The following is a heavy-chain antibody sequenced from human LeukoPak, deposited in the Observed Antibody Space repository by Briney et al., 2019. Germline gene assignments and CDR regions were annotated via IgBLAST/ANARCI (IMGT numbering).Heavy chain of an antibody. D-gene: IGHD3-3*01. CDR1: DGSFSGYY. CDR2: INHSGST. J-gene: IGHJ4*02. V-gene: IGHV4-34*01. Sequence: SETLSLTCAVYDGSFSGYYWSWLRQPPGKGLEWIGEINHSGSTNYNPSLKSRVTISLDTSKSQFSLKVRYVTAADTAVYYCARGLNDSWTGENYWGQGTLVTVSS. CDR3: ARGLNDSWTGENY.